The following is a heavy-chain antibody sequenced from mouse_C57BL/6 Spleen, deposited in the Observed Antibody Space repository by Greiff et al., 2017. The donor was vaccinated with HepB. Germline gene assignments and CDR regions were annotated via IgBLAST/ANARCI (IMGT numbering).Heavy chain of an antibody. CDR2: IWSDGST. CDR1: GFSFTSYG. CDR3: AREGGYGSSPWFAY. Sequence: QVQLKESGPGLVAPSQCLSITCTASGFSFTSYGVHWVRQPPGKGLEWLVVIWSDGSTTYNSALKSRLSISKDNSKNQVFLKMNSLQTDDTAMYYCAREGGYGSSPWFAYWGQGTLVTVSA. D-gene: IGHD1-1*01. J-gene: IGHJ3*01. V-gene: IGHV2-6*03.